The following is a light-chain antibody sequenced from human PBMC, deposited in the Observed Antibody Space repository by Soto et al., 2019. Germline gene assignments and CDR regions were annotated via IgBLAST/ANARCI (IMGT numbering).Light chain of an antibody. CDR3: SSYAGNNNPYV. J-gene: IGLJ1*01. V-gene: IGLV2-8*01. Sequence: QSALTQPPSGSGFPGQSVTISCTGTSSDVGGYNYVSWYQHHPGKAPKLMVSEVSKRPSGVPDRFSGSKSGNTASLTVSGLQAEDEADYYCSSYAGNNNPYVFGTGTKVTVL. CDR1: SSDVGGYNY. CDR2: EVS.